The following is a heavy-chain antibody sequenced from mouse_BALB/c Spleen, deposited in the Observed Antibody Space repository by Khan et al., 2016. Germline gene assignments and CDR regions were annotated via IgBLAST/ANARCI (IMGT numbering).Heavy chain of an antibody. CDR1: GFSLTSYG. Sequence: QVQLKESGPGLVAPSQSLSITCTISGFSLTSYGVHWVRQPPGKGLEWLVVIWSDGSTTYNSALKSRLSISKDNSKSQVFLKMNSLQTDDTAMYXYAILGDYGGYYYAMDYWGQGTSVTVSS. J-gene: IGHJ4*01. D-gene: IGHD2-4*01. CDR2: IWSDGST. CDR3: AILGDYGGYYYAMDY. V-gene: IGHV2-6-1*01.